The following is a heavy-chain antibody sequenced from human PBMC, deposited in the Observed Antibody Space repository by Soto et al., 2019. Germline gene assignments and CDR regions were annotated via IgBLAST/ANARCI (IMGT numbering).Heavy chain of an antibody. J-gene: IGHJ6*02. V-gene: IGHV4-59*01. CDR2: IYDSGST. Sequence: SETLSLTCTVSGDSINNYYWTWIRQPPGKGLEWIGYIYDSGSTSYNPSLKSRLTISVDTSKNQFSLKLKSVTAADTAAYYCARGTKYYYQGMDVWGQGTTVTVSS. CDR3: ARGTKYYYQGMDV. CDR1: GDSINNYY.